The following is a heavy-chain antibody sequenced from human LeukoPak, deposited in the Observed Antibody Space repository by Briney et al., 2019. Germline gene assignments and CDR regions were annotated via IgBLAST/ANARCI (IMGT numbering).Heavy chain of an antibody. CDR1: GGSISSYY. CDR3: ARVYSSGWYYYYYMDV. V-gene: IGHV4-59*01. J-gene: IGHJ6*03. CDR2: IYYSGST. D-gene: IGHD6-19*01. Sequence: SETLSLTCTVSGGSISSYYWSWIRQPPGKGLEWIGYIYYSGSTNYNPSLKSRVTISVDTSKNQFSLKLSSVTAADTAVYYCARVYSSGWYYYYYMDVWGKGTTVTVSS.